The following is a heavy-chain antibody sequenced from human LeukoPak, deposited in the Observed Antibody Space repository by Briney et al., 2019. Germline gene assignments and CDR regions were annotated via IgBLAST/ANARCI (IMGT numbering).Heavy chain of an antibody. CDR1: GFTFSSYS. CDR3: ARMMDIAAAGLDY. V-gene: IGHV3-23*01. CDR2: ISGSGGST. D-gene: IGHD6-13*01. Sequence: GGSLRLSCAASGFTFSSYSMNWVRQAPGKGLEWVSAISGSGGSTYYADSVKGRFTISRDNSKNTLYLQMNSLRAEDTAVYYCARMMDIAAAGLDYWGQGTLVTVSS. J-gene: IGHJ4*02.